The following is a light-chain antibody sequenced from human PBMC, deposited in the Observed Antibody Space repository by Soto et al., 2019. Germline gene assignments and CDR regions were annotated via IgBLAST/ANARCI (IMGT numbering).Light chain of an antibody. CDR2: GNI. Sequence: QSVLTQPPSVSGAPGQRVTVSCIGSSSNIGAGYDVHWYQQLPGTAPKLLIHGNINRPSGVPDRFSGSRSGTSASLAIAGLQAEDEADYYCQSYHSSLGGSWVFGGGTKVTVL. J-gene: IGLJ3*02. V-gene: IGLV1-40*01. CDR1: SSNIGAGYD. CDR3: QSYHSSLGGSWV.